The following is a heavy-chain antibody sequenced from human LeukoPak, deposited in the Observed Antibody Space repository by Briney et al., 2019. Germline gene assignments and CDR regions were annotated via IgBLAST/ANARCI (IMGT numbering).Heavy chain of an antibody. D-gene: IGHD3-22*01. Sequence: SQTRSLTCTVSGGSIGSGSYYWSWIRQPAGKGLEWIGRIYTSGSTNYNPSLKSRVTISVDTSKNQFSQKLSSVTAADTAVYYCAREQVEDYDSSGFCAFDIWGQGTMVTVSS. V-gene: IGHV4-61*02. CDR2: IYTSGST. CDR1: GGSIGSGSYY. CDR3: AREQVEDYDSSGFCAFDI. J-gene: IGHJ3*02.